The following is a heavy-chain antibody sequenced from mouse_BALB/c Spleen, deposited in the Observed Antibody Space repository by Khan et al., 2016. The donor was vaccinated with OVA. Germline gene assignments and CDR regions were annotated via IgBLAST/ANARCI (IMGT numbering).Heavy chain of an antibody. Sequence: QIQLVQSGAELARPGASVKMSCKASGYTFTSYTIHRIKERPGQGLEWIGYINPSNGYTNYNQKFKDKATLTTDKSSTTAYLQLSSLTSDDSAVYNCVRDGAYHRNDGWFAYWGQGTLVTVAA. V-gene: IGHV1-4*01. CDR2: INPSNGYT. D-gene: IGHD2-14*01. J-gene: IGHJ3*01. CDR3: VRDGAYHRNDGWFAY. CDR1: GYTFTSYT.